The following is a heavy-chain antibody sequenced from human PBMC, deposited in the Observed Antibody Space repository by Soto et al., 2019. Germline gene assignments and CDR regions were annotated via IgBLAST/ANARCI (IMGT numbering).Heavy chain of an antibody. CDR2: VRSKAYGGTT. CDR1: GFTFGEYA. Sequence: PGGSLRLSCTTFGFTFGEYAMSWFRQAPGKGLEWVGVVRSKAYGGTTDYAASVKGRFDISRDDSKSIAYLQMNSVTTEDSAVYFCARYTYTSRYSYYGMDVWGPGTTVTVSS. D-gene: IGHD6-13*01. J-gene: IGHJ6*02. CDR3: ARYTYTSRYSYYGMDV. V-gene: IGHV3-49*03.